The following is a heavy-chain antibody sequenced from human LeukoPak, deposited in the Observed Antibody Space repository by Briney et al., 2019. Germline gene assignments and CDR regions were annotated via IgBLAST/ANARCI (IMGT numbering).Heavy chain of an antibody. V-gene: IGHV3-7*01. CDR1: GFTFSSYW. CDR3: ARVSSGYSLGY. D-gene: IGHD3-22*01. J-gene: IGHJ4*02. CDR2: IKQDGSEK. Sequence: GGSLRLSCAASGFTFSSYWMNWVRQAPGKGLEWVANIKQDGSEKYYVDSVKGRFTISRDNAENSLYLQMNSLRAEDTAVYYCARVSSGYSLGYWGQGTLVTVSS.